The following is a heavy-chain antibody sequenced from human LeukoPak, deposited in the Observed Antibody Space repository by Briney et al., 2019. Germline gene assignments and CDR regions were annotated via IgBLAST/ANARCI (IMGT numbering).Heavy chain of an antibody. V-gene: IGHV6-1*01. CDR2: TYYRSKWYN. J-gene: IGHJ3*02. Sequence: SQTLSLTCAISGDSVSSNSAAWNWIRQSPSRGLEWLGRTYYRSKWYNDYAVSVKSRITINPDTSKNQFSLQLNSVTPEDTAVYYCARVLWFGELPNDAFDIWGQGTMVTVSS. CDR3: ARVLWFGELPNDAFDI. D-gene: IGHD3-10*01. CDR1: GDSVSSNSAA.